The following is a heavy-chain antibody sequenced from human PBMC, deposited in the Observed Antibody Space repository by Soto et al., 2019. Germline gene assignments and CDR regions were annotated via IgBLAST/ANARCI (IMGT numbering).Heavy chain of an antibody. D-gene: IGHD3-3*01. J-gene: IGHJ4*02. V-gene: IGHV4-4*02. CDR3: ARDRGAIFGVVIRNWLET. CDR1: GESITSANF. Sequence: SDTLSLTFAFAGESITSANFWVWFRQSPRKGLEWLGEIYHNGSTNYNPSLKSRVAISVDKAKNQFSLKLTSVTAADTAVYYCARDRGAIFGVVIRNWLETWGQGTLVTVSS. CDR2: IYHNGST.